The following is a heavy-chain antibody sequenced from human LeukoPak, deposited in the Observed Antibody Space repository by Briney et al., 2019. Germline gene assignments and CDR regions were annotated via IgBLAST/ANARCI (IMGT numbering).Heavy chain of an antibody. CDR1: GFTFSSYA. Sequence: GGSLRLSCAASGFTFSSYAMSWVRQAPGKGPEWVSGISGSGGSTYYADSVKGRFTISRDNSKNTLYLQMNSLRAEDTAVYYCAKPPYDSSGYYQSTFDYWGQGTLVTVSS. D-gene: IGHD3-22*01. CDR3: AKPPYDSSGYYQSTFDY. CDR2: ISGSGGST. V-gene: IGHV3-23*01. J-gene: IGHJ4*02.